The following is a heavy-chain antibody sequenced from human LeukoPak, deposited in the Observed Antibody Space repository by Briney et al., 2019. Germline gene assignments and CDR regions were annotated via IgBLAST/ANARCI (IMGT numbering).Heavy chain of an antibody. CDR3: ARRGVTTRYYYYYYMDV. Sequence: GGSLRLSCAASGFTFSSYSMNWVRQAPGKGLEWVSSISSSSSYIYYADSVKGRFTISRDNAKNSLYLQMNSLRAEDTPVYYCARRGVTTRYYYYYYMDVWGKGTTVTVSS. J-gene: IGHJ6*03. CDR1: GFTFSSYS. CDR2: ISSSSSYI. D-gene: IGHD4-11*01. V-gene: IGHV3-21*01.